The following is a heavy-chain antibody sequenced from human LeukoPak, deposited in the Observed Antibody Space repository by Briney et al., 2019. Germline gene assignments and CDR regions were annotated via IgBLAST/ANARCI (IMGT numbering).Heavy chain of an antibody. D-gene: IGHD3-22*01. CDR1: GFTFSSYW. Sequence: GGSLRLSCAASGFTFSSYWMHWVRKAPGKGLCWVSRIISDGSSTSYADSVKGRFTISRDNAKNTLYLQMNSLRAEDTAVYYCAGDSSGYYSWSGFSDYWGQGTLVTVSS. CDR3: AGDSSGYYSWSGFSDY. V-gene: IGHV3-74*01. CDR2: IISDGSST. J-gene: IGHJ4*02.